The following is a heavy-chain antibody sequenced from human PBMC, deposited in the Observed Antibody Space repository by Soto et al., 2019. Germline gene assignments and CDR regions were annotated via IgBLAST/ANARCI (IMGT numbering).Heavy chain of an antibody. V-gene: IGHV3-23*01. J-gene: IGHJ3*02. CDR3: ATVLSAAFDI. CDR1: GITFSAYS. Sequence: GGSLRLSCAVSGITFSAYSINWVRQAPGKGLEWVSGISGGTGTTYYADSVKGRFTISRDNSKNTVYLQMNSLRAEDTALYYCATVLSAAFDIWGQGTMVTVSS. CDR2: ISGGTGTT.